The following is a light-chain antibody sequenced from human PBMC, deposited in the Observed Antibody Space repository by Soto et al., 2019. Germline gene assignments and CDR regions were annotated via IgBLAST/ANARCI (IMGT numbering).Light chain of an antibody. J-gene: IGKJ2*01. CDR2: GAS. CDR3: QQYGTSPHT. V-gene: IGKV3-20*01. Sequence: EIVLTQSPGTLSLSPGERATLSCRASQSVNSNYLAWYQQKHGQVPRPLIYGASIRAAGVPDRLSGSGSGTDFTLTISSLEPEDYAVYYCQQYGTSPHTFGQGTKLQIK. CDR1: QSVNSNY.